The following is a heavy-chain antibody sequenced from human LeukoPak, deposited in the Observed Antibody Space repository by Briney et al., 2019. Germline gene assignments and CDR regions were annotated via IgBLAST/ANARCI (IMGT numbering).Heavy chain of an antibody. V-gene: IGHV4-59*08. CDR2: IYYSGST. Sequence: TTSETLSLTCTVSGGSISSYYWSWIRQPPGKGLEWIGYIYYSGSTNYNPSLKSRVTISVDTSKNQFSLKLSSVTAADTAVYYCAGRRWELLGNWFDPWGQGTLVTVSS. CDR3: AGRRWELLGNWFDP. CDR1: GGSISSYY. D-gene: IGHD1-26*01. J-gene: IGHJ5*02.